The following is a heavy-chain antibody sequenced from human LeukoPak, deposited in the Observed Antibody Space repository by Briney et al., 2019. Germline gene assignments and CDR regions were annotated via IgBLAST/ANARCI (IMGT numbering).Heavy chain of an antibody. CDR1: GFTFDDYA. Sequence: SLRLSCAASGFTFDDYAVHWVRQAPGKGLEWVSGITWNSGNIGYADSVKGRFTISRDNAKNSLYLQMNSLRAEDTALYYCAKNTQNTMIVVVIDYWGQGTLVTVSS. J-gene: IGHJ4*02. CDR2: ITWNSGNI. V-gene: IGHV3-9*01. D-gene: IGHD3-22*01. CDR3: AKNTQNTMIVVVIDY.